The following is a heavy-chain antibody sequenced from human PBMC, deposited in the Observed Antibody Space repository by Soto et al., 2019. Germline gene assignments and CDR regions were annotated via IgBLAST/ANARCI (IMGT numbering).Heavy chain of an antibody. J-gene: IGHJ4*02. V-gene: IGHV4-39*01. CDR2: ISYSGST. Sequence: TSETLSLTCTVSGGSISSSSYNWGWIRQPPGKGLEWIGSISYSGSTYYNPSLRSRLTISVDTSKNQFSLKLSSVTAADTAVYYCAGRPTYYDSGAYYYYWDQGTLVTVSS. D-gene: IGHD3-22*01. CDR1: GGSISSSSYN. CDR3: AGRPTYYDSGAYYYY.